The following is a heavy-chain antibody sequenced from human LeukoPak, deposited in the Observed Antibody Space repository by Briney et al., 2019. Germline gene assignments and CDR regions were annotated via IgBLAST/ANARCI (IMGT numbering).Heavy chain of an antibody. Sequence: GESLKISCKGCLYSIPCYWNGLVRQMPGKGLEWMGIIYPGDSDTRYSPSFQGQVTISADRSISTAYLQWSSLKASDTAMYYLARQGYDGFDYWGQGTLVTVSS. J-gene: IGHJ4*02. D-gene: IGHD2-2*01. CDR2: IYPGDSDT. V-gene: IGHV5-51*01. CDR3: ARQGYDGFDY. CDR1: LYSIPCYW.